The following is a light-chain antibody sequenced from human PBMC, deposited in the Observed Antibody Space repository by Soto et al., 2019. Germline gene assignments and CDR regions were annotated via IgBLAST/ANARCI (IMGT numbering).Light chain of an antibody. J-gene: IGKJ2*01. CDR3: QQSYTVPHT. CDR2: DAS. Sequence: DSQMTQSPSSLSSTLGDMVTITFRASQTIGKYLNWYQQQPGKVPKLLIYDASYLQSGVPSRFSGSGSGTDFALTISSLQPEDLATFYCQQSYTVPHTFGQGTKVDIK. V-gene: IGKV1-39*01. CDR1: QTIGKY.